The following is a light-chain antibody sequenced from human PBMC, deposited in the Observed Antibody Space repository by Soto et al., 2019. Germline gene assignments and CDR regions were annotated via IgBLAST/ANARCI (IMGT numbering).Light chain of an antibody. CDR3: QQSYTSPQT. V-gene: IGKV1-39*01. CDR1: QSISSY. J-gene: IGKJ3*01. CDR2: AAS. Sequence: IQMTQSTSSLSASVGDRVTITCRASQSISSYLNWYQQKPGKAPKLLIYAASSLQSGVPSRFSGSGSGTDFTLTISSLQPEDFVTYYCQQSYTSPQTFGPGTKVEIK.